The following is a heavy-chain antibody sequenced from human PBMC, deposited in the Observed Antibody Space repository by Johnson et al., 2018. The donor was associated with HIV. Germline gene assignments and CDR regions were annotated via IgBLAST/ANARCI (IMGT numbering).Heavy chain of an antibody. J-gene: IGHJ3*02. CDR3: SRHSPLGYSGYDAFDI. CDR2: IKQEGRET. D-gene: IGHD5-12*01. V-gene: IGHV3-7*05. Sequence: VQLVESGGGLVQPGGSLRLSCAASEFIFSNYWMSWVRQAPGKGLEWVANIKQEGRETHYIDSVNGRLTIYRDNAKNSLYLQMNSLRAEDTAVYYCSRHSPLGYSGYDAFDIWGQGTMVTVSS. CDR1: EFIFSNYW.